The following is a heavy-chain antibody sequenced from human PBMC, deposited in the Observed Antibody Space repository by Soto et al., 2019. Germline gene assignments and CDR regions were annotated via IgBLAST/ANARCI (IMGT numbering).Heavy chain of an antibody. CDR1: GGTFSNYA. CDR2: IIPIFGTA. Sequence: QVQMVQSGAEVKKPGSSVKVPCKPSGGTFSNYAINWLRQAPGQGLEWLGGIIPIFGTANYAQKFQGRVTITADESTTTAYMELSGLRSEDTAVYYCATPLRYNDVWRGSPPFDYWAQGTLVTVSS. D-gene: IGHD3-16*01. J-gene: IGHJ4*02. CDR3: ATPLRYNDVWRGSPPFDY. V-gene: IGHV1-69*12.